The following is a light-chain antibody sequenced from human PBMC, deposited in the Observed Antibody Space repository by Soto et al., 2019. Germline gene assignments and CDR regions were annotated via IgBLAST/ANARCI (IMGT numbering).Light chain of an antibody. V-gene: IGKV1-6*01. CDR2: ATA. CDR1: QGIRDD. Sequence: AIQLTQSPSSLSASVGDRVTITCRASQGIRDDLAWFQQSPGKAPKVLIYATANLHSGVPSRFSGSGSGTDFTLTISSLQPEDFATYYCLQHYDFPPTFGQGTKVE. CDR3: LQHYDFPPT. J-gene: IGKJ1*01.